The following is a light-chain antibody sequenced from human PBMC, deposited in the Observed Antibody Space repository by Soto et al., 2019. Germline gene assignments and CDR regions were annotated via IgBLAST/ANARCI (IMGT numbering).Light chain of an antibody. CDR3: QHYDNWPFT. CDR2: GAS. J-gene: IGKJ3*01. V-gene: IGKV3-15*01. Sequence: EVVMTQSPATLSVSPGEGATLSCRASQSVSSKLAWYQQKPGQAPRLLIYGASTRATAIPARFSGSESGTEFALTISSLQSEDFAVYYCQHYDNWPFTFGAATKVDIK. CDR1: QSVSSK.